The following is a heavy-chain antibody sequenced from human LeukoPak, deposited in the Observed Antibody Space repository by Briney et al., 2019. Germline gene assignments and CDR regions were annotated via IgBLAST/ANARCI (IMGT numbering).Heavy chain of an antibody. D-gene: IGHD3-22*01. CDR3: ARESGYYYDTSGYTFDY. CDR2: IYTSGST. CDR1: GGSISNYY. J-gene: IGHJ4*02. Sequence: SXTLSLTCTVSGGSISNYYWSWIRQSAGKGLEWIGRIYTSGSTNYNPSLKSRVSMSVDTSKNQFSLRLRSVTAADTAVYYCARESGYYYDTSGYTFDYWGQGILVTVSS. V-gene: IGHV4-4*07.